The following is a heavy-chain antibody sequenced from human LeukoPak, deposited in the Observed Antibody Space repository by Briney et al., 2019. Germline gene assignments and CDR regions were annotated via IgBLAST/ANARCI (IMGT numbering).Heavy chain of an antibody. V-gene: IGHV4-34*01. CDR2: IDHSGST. D-gene: IGHD6-19*01. Sequence: SETLSLTCAFYCGSLRGYYWSWIRQPPGKGLEWIGEIDHSGSTNYNPSLKSRVTISVDTSKNQFSLKLSSVTAADTAVYYCARGRGWFQKYFDYWGQGTLVTVSS. J-gene: IGHJ4*02. CDR3: ARGRGWFQKYFDY. CDR1: CGSLRGYY.